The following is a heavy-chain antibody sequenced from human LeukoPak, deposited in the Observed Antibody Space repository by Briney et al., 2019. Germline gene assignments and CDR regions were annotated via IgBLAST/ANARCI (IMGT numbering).Heavy chain of an antibody. D-gene: IGHD6-19*01. CDR3: ARESTVAGSWYFDL. CDR2: IKQDGSEK. CDR1: GFTFSSYW. V-gene: IGHV3-7*01. Sequence: GGSLRLSCAASGFTFSSYWMSWVRQGPGKGLEWVANIKQDGSEKYYVDSVKGRFTISRDNAKNSLYLQMNSLRAEDTAVFYCARESTVAGSWYFDLWGRGTLVTVSS. J-gene: IGHJ2*01.